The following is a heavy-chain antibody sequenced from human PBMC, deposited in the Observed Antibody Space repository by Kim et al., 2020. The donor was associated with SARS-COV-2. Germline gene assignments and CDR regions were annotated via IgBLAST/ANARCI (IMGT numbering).Heavy chain of an antibody. J-gene: IGHJ4*02. Sequence: TTYNPSIKSRVTIAVATSKNQFSLKLSSVTAADTAVYYCARYSSSWGVDYWGQGTLVTVSS. V-gene: IGHV4-34*01. D-gene: IGHD6-13*01. CDR3: ARYSSSWGVDY. CDR2: T.